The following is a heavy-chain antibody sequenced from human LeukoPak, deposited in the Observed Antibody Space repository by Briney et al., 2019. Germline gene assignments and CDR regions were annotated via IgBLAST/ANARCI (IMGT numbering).Heavy chain of an antibody. CDR1: GGSISSGGYY. CDR2: INHSGST. Sequence: SQTLSLTCTVSGGSISSGGYYWSWIRQPPGKGLEWIGEINHSGSTNYNPSLKSRVTISVDTSKNQFSLKLSSVTAADTAVYYCARTVLGYCSSTSCYQLYYYYGMDVWGQGTTVTVSS. D-gene: IGHD2-2*01. V-gene: IGHV4-30-2*01. J-gene: IGHJ6*02. CDR3: ARTVLGYCSSTSCYQLYYYYGMDV.